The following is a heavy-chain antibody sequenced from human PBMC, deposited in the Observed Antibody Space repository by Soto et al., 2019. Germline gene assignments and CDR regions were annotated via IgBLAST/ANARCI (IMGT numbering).Heavy chain of an antibody. CDR3: ASSALRGDEAC. CDR1: GFSVSSRH. CDR2: IYSGGST. V-gene: IGHV3-53*01. D-gene: IGHD2-21*01. J-gene: IGHJ1*01. Sequence: HPGGFLRLSWAVSGFSVSSRHMNWVRQAPGKGLDWVSVIYSGGSTYYAVSVKGRFTISRDNTKNIVYLQMNSLSADDSAVYYCASSALRGDEACWGQRTRVTVSS.